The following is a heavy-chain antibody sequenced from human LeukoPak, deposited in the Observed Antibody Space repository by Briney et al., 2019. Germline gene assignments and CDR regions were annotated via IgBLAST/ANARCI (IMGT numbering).Heavy chain of an antibody. CDR2: INGNNGNT. CDR3: ARDLPSLSPVALTY. J-gene: IGHJ4*02. Sequence: ASVKVSCKASGYTFSSFGISWVRQAPGQGREWMGWINGNNGNTNYAEKLQGRLTMTTDTSTSTAYMELRSLRSDDTALYDCARDLPSLSPVALTYWAQGTLVTVSS. V-gene: IGHV1-18*01. CDR1: GYTFSSFG. D-gene: IGHD2-2*01.